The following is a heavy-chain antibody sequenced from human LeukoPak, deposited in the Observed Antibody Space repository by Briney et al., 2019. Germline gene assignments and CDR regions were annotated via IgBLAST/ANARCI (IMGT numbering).Heavy chain of an antibody. J-gene: IGHJ4*02. D-gene: IGHD2-21*01. CDR2: ISWNSGSI. V-gene: IGHV3-9*01. Sequence: GRSLRLSCAASGFTFDDYAMHWVRQAPGKGLEWVSGISWNSGSIGYADSVKGRFTISRDNAKNSLYLQMSSLRAEDTALYYCAKVPVVGGQGTLVTVSS. CDR3: AKVPVV. CDR1: GFTFDDYA.